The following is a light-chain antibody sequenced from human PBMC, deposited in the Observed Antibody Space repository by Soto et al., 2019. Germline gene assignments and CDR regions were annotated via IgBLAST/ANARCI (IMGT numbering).Light chain of an antibody. Sequence: DIVLTQSPGTLSLSPGERATLSCRASQSVNSRDLAWYQKKPGQAPRLLFYGTSIRATGIPDRFSASGSGTDITRTISRLEVDDFAMYYCQQYGPSPMYSFGQGTKLEIK. V-gene: IGKV3-20*01. CDR2: GTS. CDR1: QSVNSRD. J-gene: IGKJ2*03. CDR3: QQYGPSPMYS.